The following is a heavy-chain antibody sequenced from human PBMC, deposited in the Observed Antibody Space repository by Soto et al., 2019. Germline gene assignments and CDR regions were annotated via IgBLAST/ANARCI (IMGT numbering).Heavy chain of an antibody. V-gene: IGHV4-34*01. Sequence: QVQLQQWGAGLLKPSETLSLTCAVYGGSLIDYNWSWIRQPSGKGLEWIGEINHSGNTNYNPSLTSLATISVDTSKNQFSLRLSSVTAADTAMYYCARDPQGDGRLDLDYWGQGTLVTVSS. CDR1: GGSLIDYN. J-gene: IGHJ4*02. CDR3: ARDPQGDGRLDLDY. D-gene: IGHD1-26*01. CDR2: INHSGNT.